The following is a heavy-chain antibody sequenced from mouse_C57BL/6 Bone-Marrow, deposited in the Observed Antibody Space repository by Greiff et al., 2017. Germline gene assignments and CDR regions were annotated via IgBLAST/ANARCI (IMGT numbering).Heavy chain of an antibody. Sequence: VQLQQSGPELVKPGAPVKISCKASGYSFTDYNMNWVKQSNGKSLEWIGVINPNSGTTSYNAKFKGKATLTVAQSYSTAYIPLNSLTSEDSAVYYCAITLYPLYSNLGWYFDVWCTGTTVTVSS. V-gene: IGHV1-39*01. J-gene: IGHJ1*03. CDR2: INPNSGTT. CDR3: AITLYPLYSNLGWYFDV. CDR1: GYSFTDYN. D-gene: IGHD2-5*01.